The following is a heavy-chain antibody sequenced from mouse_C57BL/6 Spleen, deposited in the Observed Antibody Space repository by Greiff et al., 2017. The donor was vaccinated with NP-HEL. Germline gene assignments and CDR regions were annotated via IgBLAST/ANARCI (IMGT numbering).Heavy chain of an antibody. V-gene: IGHV1-54*01. J-gene: IGHJ2*01. D-gene: IGHD2-2*01. CDR2: INPGSGGT. CDR1: GYAFTNYL. CDR3: AIGLREYFDY. Sequence: QVQLKQSGAELVRPGTSVKVSCKASGYAFTNYLIEWVKQRPGQGLEWIGVINPGSGGTNYNEKFKGKATLTADKSSSTAYMQLSILTSEDSAVYFCAIGLREYFDYWGQGTTLTVSS.